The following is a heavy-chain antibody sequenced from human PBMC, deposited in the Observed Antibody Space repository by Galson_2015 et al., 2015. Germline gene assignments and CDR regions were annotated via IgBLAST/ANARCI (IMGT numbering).Heavy chain of an antibody. Sequence: SLRLSCAASGFTFGDYAMSWFRQAPGKGLEWVGFIRSKAYGGTTEYAASVKGRFTISRDDSKSIAYLQMNSLKTEDTAVYYCTRDLGVVVPAEPVGPWFDPWGQGTLVTVSS. J-gene: IGHJ5*02. V-gene: IGHV3-49*03. CDR2: IRSKAYGGTT. CDR1: GFTFGDYA. CDR3: TRDLGVVVPAEPVGPWFDP. D-gene: IGHD2-2*01.